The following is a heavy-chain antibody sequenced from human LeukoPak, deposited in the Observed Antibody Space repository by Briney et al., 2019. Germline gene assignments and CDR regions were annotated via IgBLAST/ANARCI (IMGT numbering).Heavy chain of an antibody. J-gene: IGHJ6*02. D-gene: IGHD3-22*01. CDR2: IVVGSGDT. CDR1: GFTFTSSA. Sequence: SVKVSCKASGFTFTSSAMQWVRQARGQRLEWIGWIVVGSGDTNYAQKFQERVTITRDMSTSTAYMELSSLRSEDTAVYYCAAAGPPYYYDSSGYYYYYGMDVWGQGTTVTVSS. CDR3: AAAGPPYYYDSSGYYYYYGMDV. V-gene: IGHV1-58*02.